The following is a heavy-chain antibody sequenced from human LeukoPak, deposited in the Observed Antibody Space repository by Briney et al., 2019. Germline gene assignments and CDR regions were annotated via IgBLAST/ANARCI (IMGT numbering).Heavy chain of an antibody. CDR1: GFTSSSYA. V-gene: IGHV3-23*01. CDR3: ARGCIQLWYRDLYYFDY. CDR2: VSGSGGNT. J-gene: IGHJ4*02. Sequence: GGSLRLSCAGPGFTSSSYAMSWVRRAPGKGLEWVSTVSGSGGNTWYPASVRGRFTISRDNSKNVLYLQMSSLTVEDTAFYYCARGCIQLWYRDLYYFDYWGQGTLVTVSS. D-gene: IGHD5-18*01.